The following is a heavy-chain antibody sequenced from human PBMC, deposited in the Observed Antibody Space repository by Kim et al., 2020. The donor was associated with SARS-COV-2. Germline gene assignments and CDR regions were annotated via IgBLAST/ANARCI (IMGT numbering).Heavy chain of an antibody. CDR2: ISSSSSYT. J-gene: IGHJ4*02. D-gene: IGHD1-1*01. Sequence: GGSLRLSCAASGFTFSSYSMNWVRQAPGKGLEWVSSISSSSSYTYYADSVKGRFTISRDNAKNSLYLQMNSLRAEDTAVYYCARDWGVYGTGTTGFDYWGQGTLVTVSS. CDR1: GFTFSSYS. V-gene: IGHV3-21*04. CDR3: ARDWGVYGTGTTGFDY.